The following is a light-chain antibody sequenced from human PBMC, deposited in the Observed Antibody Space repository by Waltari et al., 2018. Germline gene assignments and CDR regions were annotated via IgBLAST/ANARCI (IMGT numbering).Light chain of an antibody. V-gene: IGKV4-1*01. Sequence: DIVATQSPDSLPVSLGERAPINCKSTPSVFSSAKHKNYLAWYQQKPGQPPKLLIDWASTRGAGVPDRFSGIGSGTEFTLTISIRQAEDVALYYCQQYYSIPLSFGGGTKVEIK. CDR1: PSVFSSAKHKNY. CDR3: QQYYSIPLS. J-gene: IGKJ4*01. CDR2: WAS.